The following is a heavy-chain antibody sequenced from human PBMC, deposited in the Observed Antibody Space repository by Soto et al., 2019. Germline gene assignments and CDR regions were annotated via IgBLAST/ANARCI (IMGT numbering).Heavy chain of an antibody. D-gene: IGHD6-6*01. V-gene: IGHV3-7*03. Sequence: PGGSLRLSCAASGFTFSSYWMSWVRQAPWKGLEWVANIKQDGSEKYYVDSVKGRFTISRDNAKNSLYLQMNSLRAEDTAVYYCARVWVPMTCIAARGCNWFDPWGQGTLVTVSS. CDR1: GFTFSSYW. CDR2: IKQDGSEK. J-gene: IGHJ5*02. CDR3: ARVWVPMTCIAARGCNWFDP.